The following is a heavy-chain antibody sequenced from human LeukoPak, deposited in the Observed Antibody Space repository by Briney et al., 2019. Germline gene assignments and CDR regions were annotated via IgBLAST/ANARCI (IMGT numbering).Heavy chain of an antibody. CDR1: GFTFGSYG. Sequence: SGGSLRLSCAASGFTFGSYGMHWLRQAPGKGLEWVAAIWSDGANKYYADSVKGRFTISRDNSENTLYLQMKRLRVEDTAVYYCARDGENDSSGHYKPFDFWGQGTLVTVSS. J-gene: IGHJ4*02. CDR3: ARDGENDSSGHYKPFDF. D-gene: IGHD3-22*01. V-gene: IGHV3-33*01. CDR2: IWSDGANK.